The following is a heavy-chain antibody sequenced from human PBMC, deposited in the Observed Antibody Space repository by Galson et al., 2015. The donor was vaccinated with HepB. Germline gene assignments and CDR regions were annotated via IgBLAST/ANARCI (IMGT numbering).Heavy chain of an antibody. CDR2: INHSGST. Sequence: ETLSLTCAVYGGSFSGYYWSWIRQPPGKGLEWIGEINHSGSTNYNPSLKSRVTISVDTSKNQFSLKLSSVTAADTAVYYCARGGGSSGWYIDYWGQGTLVTVSS. CDR3: ARGGGSSGWYIDY. J-gene: IGHJ4*02. CDR1: GGSFSGYY. V-gene: IGHV4-34*01. D-gene: IGHD6-19*01.